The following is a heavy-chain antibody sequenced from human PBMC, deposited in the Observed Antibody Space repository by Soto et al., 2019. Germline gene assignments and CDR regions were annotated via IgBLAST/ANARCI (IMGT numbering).Heavy chain of an antibody. J-gene: IGHJ4*02. CDR3: ARDKITGLFDY. V-gene: IGHV4-34*01. CDR2: INHSGST. CDR1: GGSFSGYY. Sequence: SETLSLTCAISGGSFSGYYWNWLRQSPGKGLEWIGAINHSGSTNYNPSLKSRVTISVDTSKNQFSLKLTSVTAADTAVYYCARDKITGLFDYWGQGTLVTVSS. D-gene: IGHD2-8*02.